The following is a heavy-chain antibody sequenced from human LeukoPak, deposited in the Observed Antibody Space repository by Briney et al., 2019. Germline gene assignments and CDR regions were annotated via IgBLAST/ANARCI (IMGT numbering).Heavy chain of an antibody. CDR3: TTDATGGDY. J-gene: IGHJ4*02. Sequence: GRSLRLSCAASGFTFSSYAMHWVRQAPGKGLEWVAVISYDGSNKYYADSVKGRFTISRDNAKNSLYLQMNSLKTEDTAVYYCTTDATGGDYWGQGTLVTVSS. V-gene: IGHV3-30*04. D-gene: IGHD3-10*01. CDR2: ISYDGSNK. CDR1: GFTFSSYA.